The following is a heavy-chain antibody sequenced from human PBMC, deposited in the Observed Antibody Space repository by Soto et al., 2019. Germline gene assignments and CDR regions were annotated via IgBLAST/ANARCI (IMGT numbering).Heavy chain of an antibody. CDR3: ARASSITMVRGVILS. CDR1: GGSISSGGYY. J-gene: IGHJ5*02. Sequence: QVQLQESGPGLVKPSQTLSLTCTVSGGSISSGGYYWSWIRQHPGKGLEWIGYIYYSGSTYYNPSLKSRVTLSVDTSKNQFSLKLSSVTAAVTAVYYCARASSITMVRGVILSWGQGTLVTVSS. V-gene: IGHV4-31*03. CDR2: IYYSGST. D-gene: IGHD3-10*01.